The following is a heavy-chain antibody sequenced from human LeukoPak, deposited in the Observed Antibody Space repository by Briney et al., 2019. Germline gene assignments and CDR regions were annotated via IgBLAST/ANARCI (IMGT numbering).Heavy chain of an antibody. CDR1: GFTFSSYG. CDR2: IRYDGSNK. V-gene: IGHV3-30*02. CDR3: ARDAVSYYYYYMDV. J-gene: IGHJ6*03. Sequence: GGSLRLSCAASGFTFSSYGMHWVRQAPGKGLEWVAFIRYDGSNKYYADSVKGRFTISRDNSKNTLYLQMNSLRAEDTAVYYCARDAVSYYYYYMDVWGKGTTVTVSS.